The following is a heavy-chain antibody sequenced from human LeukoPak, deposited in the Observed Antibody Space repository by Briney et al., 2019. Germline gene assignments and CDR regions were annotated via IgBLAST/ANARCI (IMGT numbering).Heavy chain of an antibody. CDR2: ITPDSGVT. CDR3: ASGPSSHYYMDV. J-gene: IGHJ6*03. CDR1: EYTFTDYY. Sequence: ASVKVSCRASEYTFTDYYIHWVRQAPGQGLEWMGWITPDSGVTNSAQKFQGRVTMTRDTSISTAYMDLSRPRSDDTAVYYCASGPSSHYYMDVWGKGTTVTVSS. V-gene: IGHV1-2*02.